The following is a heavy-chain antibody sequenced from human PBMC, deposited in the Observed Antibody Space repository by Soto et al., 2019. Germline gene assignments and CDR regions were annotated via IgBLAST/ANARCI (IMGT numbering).Heavy chain of an antibody. V-gene: IGHV3-7*04. D-gene: IGHD1-26*01. CDR3: SGGVGDAF. CDR1: ESTVSRDW. J-gene: IGHJ4*02. CDR2: INQDGSEK. Sequence: EVHLVESGGGLVQPGGSLRLSCAIFESTVSRDWMNWVRQAPGKGLEWVAHINQDGSEKYYVDSVKGRFTISRDNAKKSLYLQMNSLRPADTAMYCCSGGVGDAFWGQGTLVTVSS.